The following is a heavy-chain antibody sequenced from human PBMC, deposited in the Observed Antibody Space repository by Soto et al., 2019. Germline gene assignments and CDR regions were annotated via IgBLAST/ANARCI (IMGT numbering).Heavy chain of an antibody. Sequence: QVQLVQSGAEVKKPGASVKVSCKASGYTFTSYGISWVRQAPGQGLEWMGWISAYNGNTNYAQLQGRVTMTTDTSTSTAYMELRSLRSDDTAVYYCARATAWFGELLSWFDPWGQGTLVTVSS. CDR3: ARATAWFGELLSWFDP. D-gene: IGHD3-10*01. V-gene: IGHV1-18*01. CDR2: ISAYNGNT. CDR1: GYTFTSYG. J-gene: IGHJ5*02.